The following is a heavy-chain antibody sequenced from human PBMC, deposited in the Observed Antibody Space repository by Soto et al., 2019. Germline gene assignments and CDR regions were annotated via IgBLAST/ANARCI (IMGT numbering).Heavy chain of an antibody. CDR1: GYSLPNYY. Sequence: VQLVQSGAEVKMPGASVKVSCQASGYSLPNYYMNWVRQASGQGLEWMGWLNPETGSTKVAQEFQGRVTMTRDTSTSTAYLELSSLRSDDTAVYYCAREAGYDYGFDSWGQGTQVTVSS. V-gene: IGHV1-2*02. J-gene: IGHJ4*02. CDR2: LNPETGST. D-gene: IGHD5-12*01. CDR3: AREAGYDYGFDS.